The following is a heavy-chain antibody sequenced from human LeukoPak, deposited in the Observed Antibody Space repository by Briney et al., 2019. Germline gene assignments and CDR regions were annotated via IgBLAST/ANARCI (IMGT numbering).Heavy chain of an antibody. Sequence: SETLSLTCTVSGGSISSYYWSWIRQPPGKGLEWIGYIYYSGSTNYNPSLKSRVTISVDTSRNQFSLKLSSVTAADTAVYYCARGGYYGSGNDFRFDPWGQGTLVTVSS. CDR2: IYYSGST. V-gene: IGHV4-59*01. CDR3: ARGGYYGSGNDFRFDP. J-gene: IGHJ5*02. D-gene: IGHD3-10*01. CDR1: GGSISSYY.